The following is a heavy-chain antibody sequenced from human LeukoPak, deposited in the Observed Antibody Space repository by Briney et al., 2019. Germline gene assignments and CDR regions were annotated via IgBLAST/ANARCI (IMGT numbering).Heavy chain of an antibody. V-gene: IGHV1-46*01. CDR3: AVIAAAGTWAFDI. D-gene: IGHD6-13*01. Sequence: ASVKVSCKASGYTFTSYYMHWVRQAPGQGLEWMGIINPSGGSTSYAQKFQGRVTMTRDTSTSTVYMELSSLRSEDTAVYYCAVIAAAGTWAFDIWGQGTMVTVSS. CDR1: GYTFTSYY. CDR2: INPSGGST. J-gene: IGHJ3*02.